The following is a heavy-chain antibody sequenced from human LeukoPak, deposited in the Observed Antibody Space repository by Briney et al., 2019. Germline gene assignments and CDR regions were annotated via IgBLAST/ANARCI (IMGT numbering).Heavy chain of an antibody. V-gene: IGHV4-59*01. J-gene: IGHJ4*02. CDR2: IYYSGST. D-gene: IGHD6-13*01. Sequence: SETLSLTCTVSGGSISSYYWSWIRQPPGKGLEGIGYIYYSGSTNYNPSLKSRVTISVATSKTQYSLKLSSVTAADTGVYYSARRERWDSRSWFDYWGQGTLVTVSS. CDR3: ARRERWDSRSWFDY. CDR1: GGSISSYY.